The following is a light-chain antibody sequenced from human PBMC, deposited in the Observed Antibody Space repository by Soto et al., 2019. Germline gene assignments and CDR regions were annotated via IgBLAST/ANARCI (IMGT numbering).Light chain of an antibody. Sequence: DTVMTQSPLSLPVTPGEPASTSCRSSQSLLHSNGYDYLDWYLQKPGQSPQLLIYLGSNRASGVPDRFSGSGSGTDFTLKISRVEAEDAGVYYCMQALQTPFTFGPGTKVDIK. CDR1: QSLLHSNGYDY. V-gene: IGKV2-28*01. CDR3: MQALQTPFT. J-gene: IGKJ3*01. CDR2: LGS.